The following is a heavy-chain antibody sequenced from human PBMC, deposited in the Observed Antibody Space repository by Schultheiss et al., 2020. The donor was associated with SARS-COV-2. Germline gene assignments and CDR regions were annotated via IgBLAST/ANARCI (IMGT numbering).Heavy chain of an antibody. J-gene: IGHJ6*02. Sequence: GGSLRLSCSVSGLGFGNFAMNWVRQAPGKGLEWVSAISGSGGSTYYADSVKGRFTISRDNSKNTLYLQMNSLRAEDTAVYYCAKRGAYYYDSSGYLHYYYYGMDVWGQGTTVTVSS. V-gene: IGHV3-23*01. CDR3: AKRGAYYYDSSGYLHYYYYGMDV. CDR2: ISGSGGST. D-gene: IGHD3-22*01. CDR1: GLGFGNFA.